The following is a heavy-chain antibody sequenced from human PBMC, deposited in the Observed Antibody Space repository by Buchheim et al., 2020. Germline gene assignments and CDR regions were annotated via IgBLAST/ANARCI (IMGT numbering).Heavy chain of an antibody. J-gene: IGHJ6*02. CDR3: ARDNYDYYGMDV. CDR1: GGSFSGYY. CDR2: INHSGST. V-gene: IGHV4-34*01. Sequence: QVQLQQWGAGLLKPSETLSLTCAVYGGSFSGYYWSWIRQPPGKGLEWIGEINHSGSTNYKPSLKSRVTISVNTTKNQFSRKLSSVTAADTAVYYCARDNYDYYGMDVWGQGTT.